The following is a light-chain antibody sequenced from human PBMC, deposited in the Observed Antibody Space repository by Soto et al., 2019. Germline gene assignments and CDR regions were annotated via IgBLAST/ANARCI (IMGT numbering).Light chain of an antibody. Sequence: QSVLTQPPSVSGAPGQRVTISCTGSSSNIGAGYDVHWYQQLPGTAPKLLIYGNNNRPSGVPDRFSGSKSGTSASLAITGLRAEDETDYYCQSYDSSLDVVFGGGTKVTVL. V-gene: IGLV1-40*01. J-gene: IGLJ2*01. CDR1: SSNIGAGYD. CDR2: GNN. CDR3: QSYDSSLDVV.